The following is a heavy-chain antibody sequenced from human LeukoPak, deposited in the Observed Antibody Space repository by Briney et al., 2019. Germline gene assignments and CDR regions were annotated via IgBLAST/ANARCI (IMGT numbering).Heavy chain of an antibody. V-gene: IGHV3-23*01. CDR2: ISGSGGST. J-gene: IGHJ4*02. CDR1: GFTFSSYA. Sequence: GGSLRLSCAASGFTFSSYAMSWVRQAPGKGLEWVSAISGSGGSTYYADSVKGRFTISRDNSKNTLNLQMNSLRAEDTALYYCAKDLRNHNYYYDSSAYYDYWGQGTLVTVSS. CDR3: AKDLRNHNYYYDSSAYYDY. D-gene: IGHD3-22*01.